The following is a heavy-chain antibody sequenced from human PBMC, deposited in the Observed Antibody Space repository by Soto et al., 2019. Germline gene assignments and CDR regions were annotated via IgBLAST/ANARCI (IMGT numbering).Heavy chain of an antibody. V-gene: IGHV1-18*01. CDR1: GYTFTSYG. J-gene: IGHJ5*02. D-gene: IGHD2-21*02. Sequence: GASVKVSCKASGYTFTSYGISWVRQAPGQGLEWMGWISAYNGNTNYAQKLQGRVTMTTDTSTSTVYMELSSLRSEDTAVYYCARDAYCGGDCYKYSWFDPWGQGTLVTVSS. CDR3: ARDAYCGGDCYKYSWFDP. CDR2: ISAYNGNT.